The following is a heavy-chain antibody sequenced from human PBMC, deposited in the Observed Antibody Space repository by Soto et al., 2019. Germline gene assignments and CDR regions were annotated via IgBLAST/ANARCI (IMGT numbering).Heavy chain of an antibody. CDR3: ARDGSGYDNYSHYYYGMDV. CDR2: ISAYNGNT. CDR1: GYTFTSYG. V-gene: IGHV1-18*01. D-gene: IGHD5-12*01. Sequence: ASVKVSCKASGYTFTSYGISWVRQAPGQGLEWMGWISAYNGNTNYAQKLQGRVTMTTDTSTSTAYMELRSLRSDDTAVYYCARDGSGYDNYSHYYYGMDVWGQGTTVTVSS. J-gene: IGHJ6*02.